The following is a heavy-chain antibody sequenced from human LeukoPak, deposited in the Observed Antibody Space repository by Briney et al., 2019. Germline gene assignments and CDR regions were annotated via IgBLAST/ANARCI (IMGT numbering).Heavy chain of an antibody. CDR1: GFTFSSYA. CDR2: ISGSGGST. V-gene: IGHV3-23*01. Sequence: PGGSLRLSCAASGFTFSSYAMSWVRQAPGKGLEWVSAISGSGGSTYYADSVKGRFTISRDNSKNTLYLQMNSLRAEDTAVYYCAKDLARRFGSYYYDSSGFDYWGQGTLVTVSS. D-gene: IGHD3-22*01. CDR3: AKDLARRFGSYYYDSSGFDY. J-gene: IGHJ4*02.